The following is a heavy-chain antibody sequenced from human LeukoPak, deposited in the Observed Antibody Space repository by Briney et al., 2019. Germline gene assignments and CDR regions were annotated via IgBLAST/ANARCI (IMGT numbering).Heavy chain of an antibody. CDR2: ISSSSSTI. V-gene: IGHV3-48*04. CDR1: GLTFSSYS. J-gene: IGHJ4*02. D-gene: IGHD3-22*01. Sequence: GGSLRLSCAASGLTFSSYSMNWVRQAPGKGLEWVSYISSSSSTIYYADSVKGRFTISRDNAKNSLYLQMNSLRAEDTAVYYCARAGDYYDSSGYLAYFDYWGQGTLVTVSS. CDR3: ARAGDYYDSSGYLAYFDY.